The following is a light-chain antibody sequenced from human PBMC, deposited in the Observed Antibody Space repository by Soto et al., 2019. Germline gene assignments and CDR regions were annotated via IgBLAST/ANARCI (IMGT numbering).Light chain of an antibody. CDR2: GAS. CDR3: QQYGSSPWT. J-gene: IGKJ1*01. Sequence: ERVMTQSRGTLSLSPGERATLSCRASQSVSSSYLAWYQQKPGHAPRLLIYGASSRATGIPDRFSGSGSGTDFTLTISRLEPEDFAVYYCQQYGSSPWTFGQGTKVDI. V-gene: IGKV3-20*01. CDR1: QSVSSSY.